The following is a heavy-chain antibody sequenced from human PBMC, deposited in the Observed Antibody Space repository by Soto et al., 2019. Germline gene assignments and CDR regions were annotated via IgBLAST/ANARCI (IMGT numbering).Heavy chain of an antibody. J-gene: IGHJ3*02. V-gene: IGHV3-30-3*01. CDR2: ISYDGSNK. CDR3: ARGQSDEYHYDSSGYEESFDI. CDR1: GFTFSSYA. D-gene: IGHD3-22*01. Sequence: QVQLVESGGGVVQPGRSLRLSCAASGFTFSSYAMHWVRQAPGKGLEWVAVISYDGSNKYYADSVKGRFTISRDNSKNTLYPQMNSVRAEDTAVYYCARGQSDEYHYDSSGYEESFDIWGQGTMVTVS.